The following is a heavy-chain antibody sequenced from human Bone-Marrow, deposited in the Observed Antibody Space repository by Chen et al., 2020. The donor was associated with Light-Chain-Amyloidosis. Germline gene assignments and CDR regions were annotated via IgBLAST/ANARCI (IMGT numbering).Heavy chain of an antibody. CDR2: ARVGDGPT. CDR3: AKDRCTSISCSDFDY. Sequence: VQLVESGGGLVQPGGSLRLSCVGSGFTFSNYAMTWVRQAPGKGLEWVSVARVGDGPTYSADSVRGRFTIYRDNSKNTLYLQMNSLRAEDTAVYYCAKDRCTSISCSDFDYWGQGTLVTVSS. V-gene: IGHV3-23*04. J-gene: IGHJ4*02. D-gene: IGHD2-2*01. CDR1: GFTFSNYA.